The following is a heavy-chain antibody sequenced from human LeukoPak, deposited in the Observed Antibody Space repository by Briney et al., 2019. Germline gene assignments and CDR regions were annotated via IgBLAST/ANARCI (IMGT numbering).Heavy chain of an antibody. CDR2: INSDGSST. Sequence: GGSLRLSCAASGFTFSSYWMHWVRQAPGKGLVWVSRINSDGSSTSYADSVKGRFTISRDNAKNTLYLQMNSLRAEDTAVYYCAQVMATMGLDAFDIWGQGTMVTVSS. V-gene: IGHV3-74*01. D-gene: IGHD5-24*01. J-gene: IGHJ3*02. CDR3: AQVMATMGLDAFDI. CDR1: GFTFSSYW.